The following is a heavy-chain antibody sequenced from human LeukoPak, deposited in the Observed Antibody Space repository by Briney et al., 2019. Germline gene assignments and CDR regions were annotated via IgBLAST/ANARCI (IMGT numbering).Heavy chain of an antibody. Sequence: PGGSLRLSCAASGFTFSSYSMNWVRQAPGKGLEWVSYISSSSSTIYYADSVKGRFTISRDNAKNSLYLQMNSLRAEDTAVYYCARGGDSIYYYMDVWGKGTTVTVSS. CDR2: ISSSSSTI. CDR3: ARGGDSIYYYMDV. J-gene: IGHJ6*03. CDR1: GFTFSSYS. V-gene: IGHV3-48*04. D-gene: IGHD2-21*02.